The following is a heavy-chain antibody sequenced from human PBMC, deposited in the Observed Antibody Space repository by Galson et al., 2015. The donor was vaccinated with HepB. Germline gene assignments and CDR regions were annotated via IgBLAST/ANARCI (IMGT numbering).Heavy chain of an antibody. CDR3: ARNPQGEYPFDY. V-gene: IGHV3-30-3*01. CDR2: ISYDGDHK. D-gene: IGHD2/OR15-2a*01. J-gene: IGHJ4*02. CDR1: GFTFTSCA. Sequence: LRLSCAVHGFTFTSCALHWVRQAPGKGLEWLAIISYDGDHKYYADSVKGRFTISRDNSRYTLYLQMNSLRPDDTAVYYCARNPQGEYPFDYWGQGTLVTVSS.